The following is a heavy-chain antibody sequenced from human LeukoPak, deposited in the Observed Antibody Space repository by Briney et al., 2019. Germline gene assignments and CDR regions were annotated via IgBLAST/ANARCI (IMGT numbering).Heavy chain of an antibody. CDR1: GFTVSSYS. CDR2: ISSSSSYI. J-gene: IGHJ4*02. V-gene: IGHV3-21*01. CDR3: ARVARYYGSGSYYNAADY. Sequence: GGSLRLSCAASGFTVSSYSMNWVRQAPGKGLEWVSSISSSSSYIYYADSVKGRFTISRDNAKNSLYLQMNSLRAEDTAVYYCARVARYYGSGSYYNAADYWGQGTLVTVSS. D-gene: IGHD3-10*01.